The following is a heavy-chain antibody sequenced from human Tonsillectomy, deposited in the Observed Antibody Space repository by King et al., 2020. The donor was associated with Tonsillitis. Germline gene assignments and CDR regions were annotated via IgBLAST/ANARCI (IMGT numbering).Heavy chain of an antibody. CDR2: ISYDGSNK. V-gene: IGHV3-30*18. CDR1: GFTFSSYG. J-gene: IGHJ4*02. CDR3: VKDSHCYFSRGRSYTSPVY. D-gene: IGHD2-15*01. Sequence: VQLVESGGGVVQPGRSLRLSCAASGFTFSSYGMHWVRQAPGKGLEWVAVISYDGSNKYYADSVKGRFTISRDNSKNTLYLQMNSLRAEDTAVYYCVKDSHCYFSRGRSYTSPVYWGPRALVTVS.